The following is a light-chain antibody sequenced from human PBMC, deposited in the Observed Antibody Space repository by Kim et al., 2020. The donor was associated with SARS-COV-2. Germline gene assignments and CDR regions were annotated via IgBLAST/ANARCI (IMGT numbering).Light chain of an antibody. Sequence: SYELTQPPSVPVAPGKTARITCGGNNIGSKSVHWYQQKPGQAPVLVIYYDSDRPSGIPERFSGSKSGNTATLTISRVEAGDEADYYCQVWDSSSDHVVFG. J-gene: IGLJ2*01. V-gene: IGLV3-21*04. CDR1: NIGSKS. CDR3: QVWDSSSDHVV. CDR2: YDS.